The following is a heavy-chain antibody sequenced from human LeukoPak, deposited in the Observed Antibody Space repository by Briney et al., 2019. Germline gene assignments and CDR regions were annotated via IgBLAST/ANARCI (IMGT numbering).Heavy chain of an antibody. CDR2: IYPGDSDT. CDR3: ARKEASYWYFDL. J-gene: IGHJ2*01. Sequence: ETLSLTCTVSGGSISSYYWSWIRQPPGKGLEWMGIIYPGDSDTRYSPSFQGQATISVDNSINTAYLQWSSLKASDTAMYYCARKEASYWYFDLWGRGTLVTVSS. CDR1: GGSISSYY. V-gene: IGHV5-51*01.